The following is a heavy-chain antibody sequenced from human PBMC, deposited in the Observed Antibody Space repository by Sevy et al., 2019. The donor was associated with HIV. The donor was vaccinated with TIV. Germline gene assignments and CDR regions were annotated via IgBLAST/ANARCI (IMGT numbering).Heavy chain of an antibody. CDR1: GFTFDDYA. Sequence: GGSLRLSCAASGFTFDDYAMHWVRQAPGKGLEWVSGIYWDSDSVGYADSVKGRFTISRDNSKNTVYLEMNSLRNEDTAIYFCANAYSGSYSHSYLYALDVWGQGTTVTVSS. CDR3: ANAYSGSYSHSYLYALDV. D-gene: IGHD1-26*01. V-gene: IGHV3-9*01. J-gene: IGHJ6*02. CDR2: IYWDSDSV.